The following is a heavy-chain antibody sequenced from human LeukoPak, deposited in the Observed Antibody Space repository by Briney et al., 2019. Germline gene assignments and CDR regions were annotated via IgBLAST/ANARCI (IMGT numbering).Heavy chain of an antibody. J-gene: IGHJ5*02. CDR1: GRSISSNY. CDR2: IHSSGYT. V-gene: IGHV4-4*09. D-gene: IGHD1-26*01. CDR3: AQRQGPTSGSYDYFDP. Sequence: SETLSLTCTVFGRSISSNYWAWIRQPPGQGLEWISYIHSSGYTNYNPFLRSRVTISVDTSKNEFSLKVTSVTAADTAVYYCAQRQGPTSGSYDYFDPWGQGTLVTVSS.